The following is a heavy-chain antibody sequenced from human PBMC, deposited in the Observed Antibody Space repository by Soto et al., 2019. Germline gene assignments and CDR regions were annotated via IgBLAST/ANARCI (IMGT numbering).Heavy chain of an antibody. J-gene: IGHJ6*02. CDR1: GFTFSSYA. CDR2: ISGSGGST. V-gene: IGHV3-23*01. Sequence: EVQLLESGGGLVQPGGSLRLSCAASGFTFSSYAMSWVRQAPGKGLEWVSAISGSGGSTYYADSVKGRFTISRDNSKPTLYLQINSLRAEDTAVYYCAKDQGGPYSGGPHRGYYYGMDVWGQGTTVTVSS. CDR3: AKDQGGPYSGGPHRGYYYGMDV. D-gene: IGHD6-19*01.